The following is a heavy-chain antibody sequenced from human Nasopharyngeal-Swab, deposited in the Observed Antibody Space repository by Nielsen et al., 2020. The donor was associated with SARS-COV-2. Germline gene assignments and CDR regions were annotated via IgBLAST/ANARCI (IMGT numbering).Heavy chain of an antibody. CDR1: DFIFSASA. V-gene: IGHV3-73*01. CDR3: TTDFYFDY. Sequence: GGTLTLSCAASDFIFSASAIHWVRQASGKGLEWVGRIGDKDHNYATTYGASVQGWFTISRDDSKNTAFLQMDSLKTEDTALYYCTTDFYFDYWGQETLVTVSS. CDR2: IGDKDHNYAT. J-gene: IGHJ4*02.